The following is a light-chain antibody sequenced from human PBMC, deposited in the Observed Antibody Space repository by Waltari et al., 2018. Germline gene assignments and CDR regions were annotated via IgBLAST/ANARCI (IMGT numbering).Light chain of an antibody. CDR1: SSDVGGLDY. CDR3: SSYTSTTTVI. Sequence: QSALSHPASVSGPPGQSITLSCTGTSSDVGGLDYVSWYQQRPGKAPKVMIYDVSNRPSGVSNRFSGSKSGNTASLAISGLQAEDEADYYCSSYTSTTTVIFGGGTKLTVL. J-gene: IGLJ2*01. CDR2: DVS. V-gene: IGLV2-14*03.